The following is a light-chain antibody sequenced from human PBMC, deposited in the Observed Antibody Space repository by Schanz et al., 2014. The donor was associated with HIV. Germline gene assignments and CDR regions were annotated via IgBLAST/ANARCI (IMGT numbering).Light chain of an antibody. J-gene: IGLJ2*01. CDR1: SSNIGATF. CDR3: GTWDSGLSLVL. Sequence: QSVLTQPPSVSGAPGQRVTISCTGSSSNIGATFGVHWYQQLLGRAPKLLIYDNYKRPSEIPDRFSGSKSGTSATLGITGLQTGDEADFYCGTWDSGLSLVLFGGGTKLTVL. CDR2: DNY. V-gene: IGLV1-51*01.